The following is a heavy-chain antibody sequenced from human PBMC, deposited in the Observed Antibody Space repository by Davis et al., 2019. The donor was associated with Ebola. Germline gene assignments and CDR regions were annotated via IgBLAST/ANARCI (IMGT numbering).Heavy chain of an antibody. V-gene: IGHV1-18*01. Sequence: ASVKVSCKTSGYSFITYGIMWVRQAPGQGLEWMGWIAAYNGYTNYVQNFQGRVTMTIDPSASTAYMELRSLRSDDTAVYYCARVVDTWRVVDDYWGQGTLVTVSS. J-gene: IGHJ4*02. D-gene: IGHD2-15*01. CDR1: GYSFITYG. CDR2: IAAYNGYT. CDR3: ARVVDTWRVVDDY.